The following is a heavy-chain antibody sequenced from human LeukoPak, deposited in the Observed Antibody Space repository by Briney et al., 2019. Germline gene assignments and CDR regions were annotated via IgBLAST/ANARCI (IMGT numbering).Heavy chain of an antibody. CDR1: GFTVSSNY. CDR3: ARGYPGLMDAFDI. D-gene: IGHD3-9*01. Sequence: GGSLRLSCAASGFTVSSNYMSWVRQAPGKGLEWVSVIYSGGSTCYADSVKGRFTISRHNSKNTLYLQMNSLRAEDTAVYYCARGYPGLMDAFDIWGQGTMVTVSS. CDR2: IYSGGST. V-gene: IGHV3-53*04. J-gene: IGHJ3*02.